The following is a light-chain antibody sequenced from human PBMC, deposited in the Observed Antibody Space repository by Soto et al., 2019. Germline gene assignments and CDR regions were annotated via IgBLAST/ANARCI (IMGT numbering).Light chain of an antibody. CDR1: QSITTY. CDR2: GAT. J-gene: IGKJ4*01. CDR3: QQSYTIPLT. V-gene: IGKV1-39*01. Sequence: DIQMTQSPSSLSASVGDRVTITCRASQSITTYLNWYQQKPGKAPKLLIFGATALQSGVPSRFSGSGSGTDFTLTISSLQPEDFAIYHCQQSYTIPLTFDGGTKVDVK.